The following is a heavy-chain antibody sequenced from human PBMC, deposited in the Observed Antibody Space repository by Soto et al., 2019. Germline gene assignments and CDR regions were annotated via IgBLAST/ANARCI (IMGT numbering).Heavy chain of an antibody. Sequence: PSETLSLTCAVSGGSISSSNWWSWVRQPPGKGLEWIGEIYHSGSTNYNPSLKSRVTISVDKSKNQFSLKLSSVTAADTAVYYCARMKAPDYDFLSFIYGMDVWGQGTTVTVSS. D-gene: IGHD3-3*01. CDR3: ARMKAPDYDFLSFIYGMDV. V-gene: IGHV4-4*02. CDR2: IYHSGST. J-gene: IGHJ6*02. CDR1: GGSISSSNW.